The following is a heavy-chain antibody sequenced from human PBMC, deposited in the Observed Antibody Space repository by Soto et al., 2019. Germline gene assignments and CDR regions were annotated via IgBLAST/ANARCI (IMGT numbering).Heavy chain of an antibody. CDR2: IYYSGST. V-gene: IGHV4-39*02. CDR3: ARRPYCSSTSCYIPNAFDI. J-gene: IGHJ3*02. CDR1: GGSISSSSYY. Sequence: QLQLQESGPGLVKPSETLSLTCTVSGGSISSSSYYWGWIRQPAGKGLEWIGSIYYSGSTYYNPSIKSRVTISEDTSKNHFSMKLSSVTAADTAVYDWARRPYCSSTSCYIPNAFDIWGQGTMVTVSS. D-gene: IGHD2-2*01.